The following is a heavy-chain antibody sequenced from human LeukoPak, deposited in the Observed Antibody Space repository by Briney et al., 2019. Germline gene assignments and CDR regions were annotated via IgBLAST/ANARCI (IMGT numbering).Heavy chain of an antibody. J-gene: IGHJ4*02. CDR3: AREDQLLPQLGFDY. CDR1: GFTFSSYW. Sequence: GVSLRLSCAASGFTFSSYWMSWVRQAPGKGLEWVANIKQDGSEKYYVDSVKGRFTISRDNAKNSLYLQMNSLRAEDTAVYYCAREDQLLPQLGFDYWGQGTLVTVSS. V-gene: IGHV3-7*01. D-gene: IGHD2-2*01. CDR2: IKQDGSEK.